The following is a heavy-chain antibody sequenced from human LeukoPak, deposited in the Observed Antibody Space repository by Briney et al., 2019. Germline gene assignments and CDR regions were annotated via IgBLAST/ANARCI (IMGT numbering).Heavy chain of an antibody. CDR1: GFTFSSYG. D-gene: IGHD3-22*01. J-gene: IGHJ4*02. V-gene: IGHV3-30*18. CDR3: AKDRGYYDSSGYYDY. CDR2: ISYDGSNK. Sequence: GGSLRLSCAASGFTFSSYGMHWVRQAPGEGLEWVAVISYDGSNKYYADSVKGRFTISRDNSKNTLYLQMNSLRAEDTAVYYCAKDRGYYDSSGYYDYWGQGTLVTVSS.